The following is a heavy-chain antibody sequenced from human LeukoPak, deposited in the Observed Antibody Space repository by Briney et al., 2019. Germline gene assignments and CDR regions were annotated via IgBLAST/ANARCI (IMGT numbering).Heavy chain of an antibody. CDR1: GFTFSSYS. J-gene: IGHJ3*02. CDR2: ISSSSSYI. Sequence: GGSLRLSCAASGFTFSSYSMNWVRQAPGKGLEWVSSISSSSSYIYYADSVKGRFTISRDNAKNSLHLQMNSLRAEDTAVYYCAREASSSLRPDIWGQGTMATVSS. CDR3: AREASSSLRPDI. V-gene: IGHV3-21*01. D-gene: IGHD6-6*01.